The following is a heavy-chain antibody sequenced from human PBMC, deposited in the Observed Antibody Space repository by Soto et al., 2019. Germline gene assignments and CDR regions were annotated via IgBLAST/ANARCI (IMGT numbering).Heavy chain of an antibody. Sequence: ASVKVSCKASGYTFTSYYMHWVRQAPGQGLEWMGIINPSGGSTSYAQKFQGRVTMTRDTSTSTVYMELSSLRSEDTAVYYCARERRLGVVVPAARTGWFDPWGQGTLVTVSS. CDR1: GYTFTSYY. J-gene: IGHJ5*02. CDR3: ARERRLGVVVPAARTGWFDP. V-gene: IGHV1-46*01. CDR2: INPSGGST. D-gene: IGHD2-2*01.